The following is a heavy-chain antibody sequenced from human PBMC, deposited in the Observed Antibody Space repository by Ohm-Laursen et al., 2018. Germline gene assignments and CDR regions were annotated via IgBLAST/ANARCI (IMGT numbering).Heavy chain of an antibody. V-gene: IGHV1-69*01. CDR1: GGSFSNYH. J-gene: IGHJ6*02. CDR3: ARAPGRYYTMDL. Sequence: SSVKVSCKASGGSFSNYHISWVRQAPGQGLEWMGGIIPIFGTPNYAQKFQGRVTITADESTSTAYMELSSLRSEDTAVYFCARAPGRYYTMDLWGQGTTVTVSS. CDR2: IIPIFGTP.